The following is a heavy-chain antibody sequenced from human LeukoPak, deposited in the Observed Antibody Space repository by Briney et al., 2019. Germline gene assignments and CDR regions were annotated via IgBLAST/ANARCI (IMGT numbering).Heavy chain of an antibody. V-gene: IGHV4-59*12. J-gene: IGHJ5*02. D-gene: IGHD2-15*01. CDR3: AREAHGYCSGGSCLDPNWFDP. CDR1: GSSISNYY. Sequence: PSETLSLTCTVSGSSISNYYWSWIRQPPGKGLEWIGYIYYNGNTNYNPSLKSRVTISVDTSKNQFSLKLTSVTAADTAVYFCAREAHGYCSGGSCLDPNWFDPWGQGTLVTVSS. CDR2: IYYNGNT.